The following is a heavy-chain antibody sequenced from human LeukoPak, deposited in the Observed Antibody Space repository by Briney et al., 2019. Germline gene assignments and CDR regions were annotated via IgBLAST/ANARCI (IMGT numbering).Heavy chain of an antibody. J-gene: IGHJ5*02. Sequence: ASVKVSCKASGYTFTSYGISWVRQAPGQGLEWMGWISAYNGNTNYAQKLQGRVTMTTDTSTSTAYMELRSLRSDDTAVYHCARRNTGSYLIRNWFDPWGQGTLVTVSS. V-gene: IGHV1-18*01. D-gene: IGHD3-10*01. CDR2: ISAYNGNT. CDR1: GYTFTSYG. CDR3: ARRNTGSYLIRNWFDP.